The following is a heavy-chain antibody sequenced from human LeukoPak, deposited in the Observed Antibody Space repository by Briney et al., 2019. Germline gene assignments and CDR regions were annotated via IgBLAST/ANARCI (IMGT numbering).Heavy chain of an antibody. Sequence: SETLSLTCTVSGGSISSYYWSWIRQPAGKGLEWIGRIYTSGSTNYNPSLKSRVTMSVDTSKNQFSLKLNSVTAADTAVYYCARDPDFWSGYYNFDYWGQGTLVTVSS. J-gene: IGHJ4*02. CDR2: IYTSGST. CDR3: ARDPDFWSGYYNFDY. CDR1: GGSISSYY. V-gene: IGHV4-4*07. D-gene: IGHD3-3*01.